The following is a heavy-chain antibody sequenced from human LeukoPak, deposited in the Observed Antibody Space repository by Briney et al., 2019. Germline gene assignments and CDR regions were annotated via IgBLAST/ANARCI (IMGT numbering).Heavy chain of an antibody. CDR1: GFTFSSYA. Sequence: PGRSLRLSCAASGFTFSSYAIHWVRQAPGKGLEWVAAISYDGSNKYYADSVKGRFTISRDNSKNTLYLQMNSLRAEDTAVYYCATGGYGRAYFDYWGQGTLVTVSS. V-gene: IGHV3-30*04. D-gene: IGHD5-12*01. CDR2: ISYDGSNK. J-gene: IGHJ4*02. CDR3: ATGGYGRAYFDY.